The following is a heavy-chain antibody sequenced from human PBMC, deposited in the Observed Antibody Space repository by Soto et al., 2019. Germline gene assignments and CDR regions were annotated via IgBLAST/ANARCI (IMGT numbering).Heavy chain of an antibody. D-gene: IGHD3-3*01. CDR3: SRDTGGYDFWSGYSFDY. Sequence: SETLSLTCTVSGGSVSRGSYYWSWLRQPPGKGLEWIGYIYYGGSTNYNPSLKSRVTIAVDTSKNPFSLKLSYVTAADTAVYYWSRDTGGYDFWSGYSFDYWGQGTLVTVSS. J-gene: IGHJ4*02. CDR2: IYYGGST. V-gene: IGHV4-61*01. CDR1: GGSVSRGSYY.